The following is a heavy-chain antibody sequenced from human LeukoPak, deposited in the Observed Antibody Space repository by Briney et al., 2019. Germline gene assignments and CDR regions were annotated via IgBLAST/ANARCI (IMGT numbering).Heavy chain of an antibody. V-gene: IGHV3-30*03. CDR2: ISYDGSNK. CDR1: GFTFSSYG. CDR3: AREKTEIFATWFDP. D-gene: IGHD3-3*01. J-gene: IGHJ5*02. Sequence: GRSLRLSCAASGFTFSSYGMHWVRQAPGKGLEWVAVISYDGSNKYYADSVKGRFTISRDNSKNTLYLQMNSLRAEDTAVYYCAREKTEIFATWFDPWGQGTLVTASS.